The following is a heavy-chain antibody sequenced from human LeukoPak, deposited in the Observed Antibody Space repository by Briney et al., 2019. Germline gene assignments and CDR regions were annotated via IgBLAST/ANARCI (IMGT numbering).Heavy chain of an antibody. CDR3: AIRSPIHDAFDI. CDR1: GFTVSSNY. CDR2: IYSGDST. J-gene: IGHJ3*02. Sequence: GGSLRLSCAASGFTVSSNYMSWVRQAPGQGLERVSVIYSGDSTYYADSVKSRFTISRDHSKNTLYLQMNSRRAEDTVVYYCAIRSPIHDAFDIWGQGTMVTVSS. V-gene: IGHV3-66*04.